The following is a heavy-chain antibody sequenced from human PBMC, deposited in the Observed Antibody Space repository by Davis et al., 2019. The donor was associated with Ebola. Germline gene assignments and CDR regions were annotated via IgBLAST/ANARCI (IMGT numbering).Heavy chain of an antibody. J-gene: IGHJ6*02. CDR3: ARRSSWANYYYYGMDV. Sequence: AASVKVSCKASGYTFTSYGISWVRQAPGQGLEWMGIINPSGGSTSYAQKFQGRVTMTRDTSTSTVYMELSSLRSEDTAVYYCARRSSWANYYYYGMDVWGQGTTVTVSS. D-gene: IGHD6-13*01. V-gene: IGHV1-46*01. CDR1: GYTFTSYG. CDR2: INPSGGST.